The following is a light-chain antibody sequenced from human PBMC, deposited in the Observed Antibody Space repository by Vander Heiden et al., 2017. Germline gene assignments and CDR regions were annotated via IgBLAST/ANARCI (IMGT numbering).Light chain of an antibody. CDR1: QSVSSY. V-gene: IGKV3-11*01. J-gene: IGKJ4*01. CDR3: RQRSNWPQA. Sequence: EIVLTQSPATLSLSTGERAALSCRASQSVSSYLAWYQQKPGQAPRLLIYDAPNSATGIPARFSGSGSGTDFTLTIISLELEDFAVYYCRQRSNWPQAFGGGTKVEIK. CDR2: DAP.